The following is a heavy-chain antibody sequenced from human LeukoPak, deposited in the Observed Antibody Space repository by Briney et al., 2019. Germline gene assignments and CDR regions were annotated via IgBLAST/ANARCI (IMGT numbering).Heavy chain of an antibody. V-gene: IGHV3-64*01. CDR1: GFTFSSYA. CDR3: ARQMRDYFDY. CDR2: ISSNGGST. D-gene: IGHD5-24*01. Sequence: GGSLRLSCAASGFTFSSYAMHWVRQAPGKGLEYVSAISSNGGSTYYANSVKGRFTISRDNSKNTLYLQMGSLRSDDTAVYYCARQMRDYFDYWGQGTLVTVSS. J-gene: IGHJ4*02.